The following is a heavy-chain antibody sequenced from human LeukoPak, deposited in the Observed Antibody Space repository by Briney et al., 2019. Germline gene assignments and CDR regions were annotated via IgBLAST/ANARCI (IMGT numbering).Heavy chain of an antibody. J-gene: IGHJ6*03. Sequence: SETLSLTCTVSGYSISSGYYWGWIRQPPGKGLEWIGSIYHSGSTYYNPSLKSRVTISVDTSENQFSLKLSSVTAADTAVYYCARLEDYYYYMDVWGKGTTVTVSS. D-gene: IGHD3-3*01. CDR2: IYHSGST. CDR1: GYSISSGYY. CDR3: ARLEDYYYYMDV. V-gene: IGHV4-38-2*02.